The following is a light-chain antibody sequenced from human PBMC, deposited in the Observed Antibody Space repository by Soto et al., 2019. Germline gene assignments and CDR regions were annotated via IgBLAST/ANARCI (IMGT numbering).Light chain of an antibody. CDR1: SSDVGGYKY. J-gene: IGLJ1*01. CDR3: SSYTSSSSYV. V-gene: IGLV2-14*01. CDR2: DVT. Sequence: QSVLTQPASVSASPGQSITISCTGTSSDVGGYKYVSWYQQHPDKAPKLIIYDVTNRPSGISNRFSGSKSGNTASLTISGLQAEDEADYYCSSYTSSSSYVFGTGTKVTVL.